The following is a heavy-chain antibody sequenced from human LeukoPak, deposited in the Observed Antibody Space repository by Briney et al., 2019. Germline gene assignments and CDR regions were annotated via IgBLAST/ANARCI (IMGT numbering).Heavy chain of an antibody. J-gene: IGHJ4*02. CDR2: INCDGSST. CDR1: VYIFSSYC. Sequence: GGSLRLSCAASVYIFSSYCMHWVRHSPGKGLVWVARINCDGSSTSYAVSGQGPFTIYKDNAKNQLYMKTTSLRAEDRAVYYCAGGKGGPPLNYWGQGTLVTVSS. CDR3: AGGKGGPPLNY. V-gene: IGHV3-74*01.